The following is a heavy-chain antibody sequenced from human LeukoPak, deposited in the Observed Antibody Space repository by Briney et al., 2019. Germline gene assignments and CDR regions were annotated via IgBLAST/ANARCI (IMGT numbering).Heavy chain of an antibody. CDR3: ARPPTVTTRGYYFGY. CDR1: GFTFSSYA. D-gene: IGHD4-17*01. V-gene: IGHV3-48*04. J-gene: IGHJ4*02. CDR2: IGGSGTPI. Sequence: PGGSLRLSCAASGFTFSSYAMSWVRQAPGKGLEWISYIGGSGTPIYYADSVRGRFTISRDNTKNSLYLQMNSLRAEDTAVYYCARPPTVTTRGYYFGYWGQGTLVTVSS.